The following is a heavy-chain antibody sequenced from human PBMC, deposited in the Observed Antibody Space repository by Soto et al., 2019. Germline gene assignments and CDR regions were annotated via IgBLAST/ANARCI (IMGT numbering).Heavy chain of an antibody. J-gene: IGHJ4*02. CDR3: AREGLLLRPDY. CDR2: ISPYSGKT. Sequence: ASVKVSCKASGYTFTSYGISWVRQAPGQGLEWMGWISPYSGKTNYARKFKDRVTMTTDTSTSTVYMELTSLTSDDTAVDYCAREGLLLRPDYWGQGTLVTGSS. CDR1: GYTFTSYG. V-gene: IGHV1-18*01. D-gene: IGHD3-22*01.